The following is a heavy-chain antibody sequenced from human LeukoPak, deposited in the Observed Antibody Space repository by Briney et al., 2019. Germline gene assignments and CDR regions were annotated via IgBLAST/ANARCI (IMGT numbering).Heavy chain of an antibody. Sequence: ASVKVSCKASGYTFTGYYMHWVRQAPGQGLEWMGWINPNSGGTNYAQKFQGRVTMTRDTSISTAYMELSRLRSDDTAVYYCASSIMVRGVISSFDYWGQGTLVTVSS. V-gene: IGHV1-2*02. D-gene: IGHD3-10*01. CDR3: ASSIMVRGVISSFDY. J-gene: IGHJ4*02. CDR2: INPNSGGT. CDR1: GYTFTGYY.